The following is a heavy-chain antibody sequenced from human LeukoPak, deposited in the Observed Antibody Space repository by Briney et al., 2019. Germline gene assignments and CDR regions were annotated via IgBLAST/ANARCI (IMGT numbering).Heavy chain of an antibody. V-gene: IGHV4-34*01. Sequence: SETLSLTCAVYGGSFSGYYWSWIRQPPGKGLEWIGEINHSGSTNYNPSLKSRVTISVDTSKNQFSLKLSSVTAADTAVYYCARVPWVGLQLRGFDYWGQGTLVTVSS. J-gene: IGHJ4*02. CDR2: INHSGST. CDR1: GGSFSGYY. D-gene: IGHD5-24*01. CDR3: ARVPWVGLQLRGFDY.